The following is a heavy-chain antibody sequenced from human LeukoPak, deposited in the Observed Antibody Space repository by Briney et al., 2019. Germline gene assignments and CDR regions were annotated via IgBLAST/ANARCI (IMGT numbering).Heavy chain of an antibody. J-gene: IGHJ6*02. D-gene: IGHD6-13*01. Sequence: GGSLRLSCAASGFTFSSYGMHWVRQAPGKGLEWVAVIRYDGSNKYYADSVKGRFTISRDNSKNTLYLQMSSLRAEDTAVYYCARDIIAAAGLNYYGMDVWGQGTTVTVSS. CDR3: ARDIIAAAGLNYYGMDV. CDR1: GFTFSSYG. CDR2: IRYDGSNK. V-gene: IGHV3-33*01.